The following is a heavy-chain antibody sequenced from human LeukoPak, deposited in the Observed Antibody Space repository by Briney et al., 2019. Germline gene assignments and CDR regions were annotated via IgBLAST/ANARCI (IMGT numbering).Heavy chain of an antibody. V-gene: IGHV3-48*03. J-gene: IGHJ4*02. Sequence: GGSLRLSCAASGFTFSSYEMNWVRQAPGKGLEWVSYISSSGSTIYYADSVKGRFTISRDNAKNSLFLQLNSLTVEDTAVYYCAREDSSGWYYLDYWGQGTLVTVSS. CDR1: GFTFSSYE. D-gene: IGHD6-19*01. CDR3: AREDSSGWYYLDY. CDR2: ISSSGSTI.